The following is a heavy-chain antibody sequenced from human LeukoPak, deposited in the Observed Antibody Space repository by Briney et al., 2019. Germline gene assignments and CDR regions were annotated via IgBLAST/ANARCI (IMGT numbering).Heavy chain of an antibody. V-gene: IGHV3-21*01. CDR2: MSINSGLK. CDR3: AREFEYRTSGAGY. D-gene: IGHD6-6*01. Sequence: GGSLRLSCAASGFTFSSYSMNWVRQAPGKGLEWVSSMSINSGLKYHADSVKGRFTISRDNAKNYLYLQMNSLRAEDTAVYYCAREFEYRTSGAGYWGQGTLVTVSS. CDR1: GFTFSSYS. J-gene: IGHJ4*02.